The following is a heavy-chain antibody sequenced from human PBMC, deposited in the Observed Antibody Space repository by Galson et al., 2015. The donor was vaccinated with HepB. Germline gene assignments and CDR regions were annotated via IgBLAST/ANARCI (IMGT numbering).Heavy chain of an antibody. V-gene: IGHV3-7*03. CDR3: ARDFIAVGRGPEY. CDR2: IKQDGREQ. Sequence: LRLSYAASGFTFSRYWMSWVRQAPGKGLEWVANIKQDGREQYYVDSVKGRFTISRDNAKNSLYLQMNSLRAEDTAVYYCARDFIAVGRGPEYWGQGALVTVSS. J-gene: IGHJ4*02. D-gene: IGHD6-19*01. CDR1: GFTFSRYW.